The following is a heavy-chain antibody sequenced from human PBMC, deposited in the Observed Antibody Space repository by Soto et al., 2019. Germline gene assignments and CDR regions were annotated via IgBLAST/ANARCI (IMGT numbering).Heavy chain of an antibody. V-gene: IGHV1-69*01. J-gene: IGHJ2*01. Sequence: QVQLVQSGAEVKKPGSSVKVSCKASGGTFSSYAISWVRQAPGQGLEWMGGIIPIFGTANYAQKFQGRVTVNPDRSKKTAYMELRNLRSGETGVYYWAREGGIAVAGTVWYFDLWGRGTLVTVSS. D-gene: IGHD6-19*01. CDR2: IIPIFGTA. CDR1: GGTFSSYA. CDR3: AREGGIAVAGTVWYFDL.